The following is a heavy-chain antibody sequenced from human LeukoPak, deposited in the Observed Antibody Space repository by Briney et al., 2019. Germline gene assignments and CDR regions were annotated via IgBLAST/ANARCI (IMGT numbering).Heavy chain of an antibody. Sequence: ASVKVSCKASGYTFTSYGISWVRQAPGQGLEWMGWISAYNGNTNYAQKLQGRVTMTTDTSTSTAYMELRSLRSEDTAVYYCARETPGGYDSFVYYYYMDVWGKGTTVTVSS. CDR2: ISAYNGNT. J-gene: IGHJ6*03. V-gene: IGHV1-18*01. D-gene: IGHD5-12*01. CDR3: ARETPGGYDSFVYYYYMDV. CDR1: GYTFTSYG.